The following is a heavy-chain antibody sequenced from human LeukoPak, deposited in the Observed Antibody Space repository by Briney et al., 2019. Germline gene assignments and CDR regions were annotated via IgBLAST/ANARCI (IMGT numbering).Heavy chain of an antibody. CDR2: IYHTGST. D-gene: IGHD3-22*01. Sequence: SETLSLTCAVSGYSISNGYHWGWIRQPPGQGLEWIGNIYHTGSTNYNPSLKSRVTISIDTSKNQFSLKLSSVTAADTAVYYCARGKSWKYYYGSSGYYLDYWGQGTLVTVSS. J-gene: IGHJ4*02. CDR3: ARGKSWKYYYGSSGYYLDY. CDR1: GYSISNGYH. V-gene: IGHV4-38-2*01.